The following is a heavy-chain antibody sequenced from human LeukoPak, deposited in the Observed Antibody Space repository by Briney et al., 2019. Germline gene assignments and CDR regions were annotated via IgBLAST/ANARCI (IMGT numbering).Heavy chain of an antibody. Sequence: GRSLRLSCAASGFTFDDFAMHWVRQAPGKGLEWVSGIRSNSESIGYADSVKGRFTISRDNARNSPYLQMNSLRVGDTAFYYCARQRYTSSWGSFEDWGQGTLVTVSS. D-gene: IGHD6-13*01. CDR2: IRSNSESI. CDR3: ARQRYTSSWGSFED. CDR1: GFTFDDFA. V-gene: IGHV3-9*01. J-gene: IGHJ4*02.